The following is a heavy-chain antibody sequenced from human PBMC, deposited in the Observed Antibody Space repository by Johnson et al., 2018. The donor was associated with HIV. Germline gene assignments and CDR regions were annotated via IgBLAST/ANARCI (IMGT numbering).Heavy chain of an antibody. V-gene: IGHV3-30*02. Sequence: QMLLVESGGGVVQPGGSLRLSCAASGFTVNYYGIHWVRQAPGKGLEWVAFVRHDGSNTYYEDSVKGRFTIARDNSKNTGYLQMNSLRTEDTAVYYCARVRIGRENAFDIWGQVTMVTVSS. D-gene: IGHD1-26*01. CDR1: GFTVNYYG. CDR3: ARVRIGRENAFDI. J-gene: IGHJ3*02. CDR2: VRHDGSNT.